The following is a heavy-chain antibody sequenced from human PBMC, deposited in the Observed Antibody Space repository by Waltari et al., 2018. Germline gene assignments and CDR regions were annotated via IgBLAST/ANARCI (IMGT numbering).Heavy chain of an antibody. CDR2: VQRSGRT. J-gene: IGHJ4*02. V-gene: IGHV4-4*02. D-gene: IGHD2-15*01. CDR1: GDSMSNTDW. CDR3: ARDRGRGIYLDS. Sequence: QLRLQESGPGLVKPSGTLSLTCAVSGDSMSNTDWWSWVRQSPGKGLEWIGQVQRSGRTNYNPSFASRITVSVDTSRNQFSLKVTSATAADTAVYFCARDRGRGIYLDSWGQGTLVTVS.